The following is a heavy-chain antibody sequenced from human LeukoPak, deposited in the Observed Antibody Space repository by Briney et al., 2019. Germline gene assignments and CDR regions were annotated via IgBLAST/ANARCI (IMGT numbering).Heavy chain of an antibody. V-gene: IGHV3-43*02. CDR2: ISRDGGST. CDR3: AQGDLGYPVC. Sequence: GGSLRLSCAASGFTFDDYALHWVRPAPGKGLEWVSLISRDGGSTYYADSVKGRFTISRDNSKNSLYLQMNSLRTEDTALYYCAQGDLGYPVCWGQGTLVTVSS. CDR1: GFTFDDYA. J-gene: IGHJ4*02. D-gene: IGHD3-16*01.